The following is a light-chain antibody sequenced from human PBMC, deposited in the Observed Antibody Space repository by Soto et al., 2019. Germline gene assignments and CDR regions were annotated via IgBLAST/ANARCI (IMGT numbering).Light chain of an antibody. CDR2: KAS. CDR3: QQHNSFSIT. V-gene: IGKV1-5*03. Sequence: DSPMTQSPSTLSGSVGDRDTITCRASQTISSWLAWYQQKPGKAPKLLIYKASTLKSGVPSRFSGSGSGTEFTLTINSLQADDFATYYCQQHNSFSITFGQGTRLEI. CDR1: QTISSW. J-gene: IGKJ5*01.